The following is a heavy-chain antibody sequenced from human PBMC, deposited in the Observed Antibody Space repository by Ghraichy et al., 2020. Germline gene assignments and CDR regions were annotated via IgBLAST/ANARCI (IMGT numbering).Heavy chain of an antibody. CDR1: GFTFSSYS. CDR3: ARDREYYFDY. J-gene: IGHJ4*02. CDR2: ISSSSSYI. Sequence: GESLNISCAASGFTFSSYSMNWVRQAPGKGLEWVSSISSSSSYIYYADSVKGRFTISRDNAKNSLYLQMNSLRAEDTAVYYCARDREYYFDYWGQGTLVTVSS. V-gene: IGHV3-21*01. D-gene: IGHD3-10*01.